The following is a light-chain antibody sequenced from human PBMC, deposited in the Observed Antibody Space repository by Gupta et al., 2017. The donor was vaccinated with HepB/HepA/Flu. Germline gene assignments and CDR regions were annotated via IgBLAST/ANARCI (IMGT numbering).Light chain of an antibody. CDR3: AAWDDSLSGPGV. V-gene: IGLV1-47*01. CDR2: RNN. CDR1: SSNIGSNY. J-gene: IGLJ1*01. Sequence: QSMLTQPHSASGTPGQRFTISSSGSSSNIGSNYVYWYQQLLGTAPKLLIYRNNQRPSGVPDRFSGSKSGTSASLAISGLRSEDEADYYCAAWDDSLSGPGVFGTGTKVTVL.